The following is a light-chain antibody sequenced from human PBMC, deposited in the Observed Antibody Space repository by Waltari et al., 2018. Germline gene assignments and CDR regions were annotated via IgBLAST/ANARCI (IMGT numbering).Light chain of an antibody. CDR3: SSYISSSTLEL. J-gene: IGLJ2*01. CDR1: SSDVGGYNY. CDR2: DVS. V-gene: IGLV2-14*03. Sequence: QSALTQPAPVSGSPGQSLTISCTGTSSDVGGYNYVSWYQQHPGKAPKLMIYDVSNRPSGVSNRFSGDKSRNTASLTISGRQAEDEADYYCSSYISSSTLELFGGGTSLTVL.